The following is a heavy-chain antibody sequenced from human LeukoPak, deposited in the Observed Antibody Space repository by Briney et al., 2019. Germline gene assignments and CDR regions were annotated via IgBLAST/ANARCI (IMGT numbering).Heavy chain of an antibody. CDR1: GFTFSSYG. Sequence: PGRSLRLSCATSGFTFSSYGMHWVRQAPGKGLEWVAVISYDDGSNKYYADSVKGLFTISRDNSKNTLYLQMNSLRPEDRAVYYCAKGATFFDSWGQGTLVTVSS. CDR3: AKGATFFDS. J-gene: IGHJ4*02. CDR2: ISYDDGSNK. V-gene: IGHV3-30*18. D-gene: IGHD2/OR15-2a*01.